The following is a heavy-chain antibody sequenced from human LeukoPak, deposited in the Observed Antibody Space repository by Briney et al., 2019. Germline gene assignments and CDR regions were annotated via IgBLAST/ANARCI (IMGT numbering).Heavy chain of an antibody. D-gene: IGHD3-22*01. CDR3: AKDLSYYDSSGYYLAYFDY. CDR1: GFTFSSYA. CDR2: ISGSGGST. Sequence: GGSLRLSCAASGFTFSSYAMSWVRQAPGKGLEWVSAISGSGGSTYYADSVKGRFTISRDNSKSTLYLQMNSLRAEDTAVYYCAKDLSYYDSSGYYLAYFDYWGQGTLVTVSS. V-gene: IGHV3-23*01. J-gene: IGHJ4*02.